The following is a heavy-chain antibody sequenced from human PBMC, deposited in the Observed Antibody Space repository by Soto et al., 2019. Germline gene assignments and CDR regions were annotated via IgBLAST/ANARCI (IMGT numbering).Heavy chain of an antibody. Sequence: GASVKVSYKASGYTFTSYYMHWVRQAPGQGLEWMGIINPSGGSTSYAQKFQGRVTMTRDTSTSTVYMELSSLRSEDTAVYYCARDPLTYYYDSSGSGAFDIWGQGTMVTVSS. CDR3: ARDPLTYYYDSSGSGAFDI. V-gene: IGHV1-46*01. J-gene: IGHJ3*02. D-gene: IGHD3-22*01. CDR2: INPSGGST. CDR1: GYTFTSYY.